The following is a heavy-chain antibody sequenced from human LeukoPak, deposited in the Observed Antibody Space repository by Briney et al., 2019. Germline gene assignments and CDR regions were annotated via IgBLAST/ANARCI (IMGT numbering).Heavy chain of an antibody. Sequence: SETLPLTCTVSGGSISSTTYFWGWIRQPPGKGLEWIGSIYYSGSPYYNPSLKSRVTISVDTSKNQLSLRLSSVTAADTAVYYCVRDRALGGWLLTFDYWGRGTLVTVSS. CDR3: VRDRALGGWLLTFDY. J-gene: IGHJ4*02. CDR2: IYYSGSP. D-gene: IGHD5-24*01. V-gene: IGHV4-39*02. CDR1: GGSISSTTYF.